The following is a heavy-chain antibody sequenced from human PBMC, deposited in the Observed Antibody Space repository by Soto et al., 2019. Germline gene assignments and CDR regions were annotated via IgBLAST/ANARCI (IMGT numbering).Heavy chain of an antibody. CDR1: GGSISSSSYY. CDR3: ARLPMRDTVGATGVGAFDI. J-gene: IGHJ3*02. Sequence: QLQLQESGPGLVKPSETLSLTCTVSGGSISSSSYYWGWIRQPPGKGLEWIGSIYYSGSTYYNPSLKSRVTISVDPSKTQFPLKLSSVTAADTAVYYCARLPMRDTVGATGVGAFDIWGQGTMVTVSS. CDR2: IYYSGST. V-gene: IGHV4-39*01. D-gene: IGHD1-26*01.